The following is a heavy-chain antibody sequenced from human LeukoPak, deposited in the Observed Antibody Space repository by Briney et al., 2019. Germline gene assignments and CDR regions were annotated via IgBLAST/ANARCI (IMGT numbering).Heavy chain of an antibody. CDR2: IHTSGST. J-gene: IGHJ6*02. V-gene: IGHV4-4*07. Sequence: SETLSLTCTVSGGSISSFYWSWIRQSAGKGLEWIGRIHTSGSTNYNPSLQSRLTMSLDTSKNQFSLKLTSVTAADTAVYYCARRGAARRYDGLDVWGQGTTVTVSS. CDR3: ARRGAARRYDGLDV. D-gene: IGHD6-6*01. CDR1: GGSISSFY.